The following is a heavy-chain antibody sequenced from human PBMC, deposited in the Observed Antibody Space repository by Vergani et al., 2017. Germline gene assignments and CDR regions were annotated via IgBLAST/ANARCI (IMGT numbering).Heavy chain of an antibody. D-gene: IGHD5-24*01. CDR2: ISGSGGST. CDR3: ARAMAKTIEDY. Sequence: EVQLLESGGGLVQPGGSLRLPCAASGFTFSSYAMRWVRQAPGKGLEWVSAISGSGGSTYYADSVKGRFTISRDNSKNTLYLQMNSLRAEDTAVYYCARAMAKTIEDYWGQGTLVTVSS. J-gene: IGHJ4*02. CDR1: GFTFSSYA. V-gene: IGHV3-23*01.